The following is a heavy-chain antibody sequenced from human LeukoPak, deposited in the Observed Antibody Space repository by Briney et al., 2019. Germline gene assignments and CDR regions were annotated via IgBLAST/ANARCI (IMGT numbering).Heavy chain of an antibody. Sequence: GGSLRLSCAASGFTFSRYAMHWVRQAPGKGLEWVAVISYDGSHKDYADSVKGRFTMSRDNSKNTLYLQMNSLRAEDMAVYYCARAGHYDFWSGYYTGVGRSDYYYYMDVWGKGTTVTVSS. CDR3: ARAGHYDFWSGYYTGVGRSDYYYYMDV. J-gene: IGHJ6*03. V-gene: IGHV3-30*04. CDR1: GFTFSRYA. CDR2: ISYDGSHK. D-gene: IGHD3-3*01.